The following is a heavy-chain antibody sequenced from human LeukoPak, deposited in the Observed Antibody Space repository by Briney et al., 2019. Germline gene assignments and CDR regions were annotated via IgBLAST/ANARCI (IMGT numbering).Heavy chain of an antibody. CDR2: ISTYNDNT. CDR1: GYTFNTYN. Sequence: APVKVSCKASGYTFNTYNINWVRQAPGQGLEWMGWISTYNDNTNYAQKFQGRVTMTTDTSTSTAYMELRSLRSDDTAVYYCARVEWLGFDYWGQGTLVTVSS. CDR3: ARVEWLGFDY. V-gene: IGHV1-18*01. J-gene: IGHJ4*02. D-gene: IGHD6-19*01.